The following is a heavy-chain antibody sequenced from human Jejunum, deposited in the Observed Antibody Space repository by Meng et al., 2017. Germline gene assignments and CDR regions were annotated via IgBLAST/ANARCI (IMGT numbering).Heavy chain of an antibody. J-gene: IGHJ5*02. Sequence: VHLEQWGAGLLKSSETLSLTFAVYGGSLTGYYWSWIRQAPEKGLEYIGDIHFSGTTTYMPSLRRRLTLSVDTSNNHFSLKLNSVTAADTATYYCVRRRSGASSLFDLWGPGTLVTVSS. CDR2: IHFSGTT. CDR1: GGSLTGYY. CDR3: VRRRSGASSLFDL. D-gene: IGHD2-15*01. V-gene: IGHV4-34*01.